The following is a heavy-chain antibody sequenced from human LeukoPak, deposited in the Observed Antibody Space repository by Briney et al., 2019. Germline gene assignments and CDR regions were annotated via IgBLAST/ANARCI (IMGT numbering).Heavy chain of an antibody. CDR1: GFTFSSYW. D-gene: IGHD6-13*01. V-gene: IGHV3-7*01. J-gene: IGHJ4*02. CDR3: ARGLIAAAVAGFY. Sequence: GSLRLSCAASGFTFSSYWMSWVRQAPGKGLEWVANIKQDGSEKYYVDSVKGRFTISRDNAKNSLYLQMNSLRAEDTAVYYCARGLIAAAVAGFYWGQGTLVTVSS. CDR2: IKQDGSEK.